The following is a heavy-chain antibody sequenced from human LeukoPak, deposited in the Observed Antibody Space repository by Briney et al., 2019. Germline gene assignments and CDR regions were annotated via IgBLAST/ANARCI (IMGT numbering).Heavy chain of an antibody. CDR3: ARGVEMHEGALGY. J-gene: IGHJ4*02. D-gene: IGHD5-24*01. Sequence: ASVKVSCKASGYTFTSYDINWVRQATGQGLEWMGWMNPNSGNTGYAQKFQGRVTMTRNTSISTACMELSSLRSEDTAVYYCARGVEMHEGALGYWGQGTLVTVSS. CDR2: MNPNSGNT. V-gene: IGHV1-8*01. CDR1: GYTFTSYD.